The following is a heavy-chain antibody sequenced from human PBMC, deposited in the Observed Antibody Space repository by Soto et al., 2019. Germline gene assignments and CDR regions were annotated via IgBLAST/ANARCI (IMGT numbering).Heavy chain of an antibody. V-gene: IGHV1-3*01. CDR2: INAGNGNT. CDR1: GYTFTSYA. Sequence: ASVKVSCKASGYTFTSYAMHWVRQAPGQRLEWMGWINAGNGNTKYSQKFQGRVTITRDTSASTAYMELSSLRSEDTAVYYCARETVAGNPVDYWGQGTLVTVSS. CDR3: ARETVAGNPVDY. D-gene: IGHD6-19*01. J-gene: IGHJ4*02.